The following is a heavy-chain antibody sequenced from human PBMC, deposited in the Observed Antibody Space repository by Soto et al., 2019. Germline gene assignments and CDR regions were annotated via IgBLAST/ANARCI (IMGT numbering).Heavy chain of an antibody. V-gene: IGHV1-69*12. Sequence: QVQLVQSGAEVKKPGSSVKVSCKASGGTFSSYAISWVRQAPGQGLEWMGGIIPIFGTANCAQKFQGRVTITAHESTSTAYMELSSLRSEATAVYYWAREGQYGYGSPFIHWGQGTLVTVSS. D-gene: IGHD5-18*01. J-gene: IGHJ4*02. CDR2: IIPIFGTA. CDR1: GGTFSSYA. CDR3: AREGQYGYGSPFIH.